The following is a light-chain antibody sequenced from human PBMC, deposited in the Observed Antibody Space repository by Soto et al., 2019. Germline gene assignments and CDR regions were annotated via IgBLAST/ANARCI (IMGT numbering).Light chain of an antibody. J-gene: IGLJ3*02. V-gene: IGLV1-51*01. CDR2: DNN. Sequence: QSVLAQPPSVPAAPGQKVTISCSGSSSNIGNGYVSWYQQLPGTAPKLLIYDNNKRPSGIPDRFSGSKSGTSATLCITGLQTGDEADYYCGTWDSSLGAWVFGGGTKVTVL. CDR3: GTWDSSLGAWV. CDR1: SSNIGNGY.